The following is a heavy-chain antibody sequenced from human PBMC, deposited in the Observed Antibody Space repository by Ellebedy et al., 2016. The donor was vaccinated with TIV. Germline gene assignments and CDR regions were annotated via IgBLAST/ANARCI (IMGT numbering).Heavy chain of an antibody. J-gene: IGHJ5*02. V-gene: IGHV3-53*01. CDR3: ATDPDGVYGDTTAS. D-gene: IGHD4-17*01. CDR1: GFTVSSKY. Sequence: GESLKISCAVFGFTVSSKYMIWVRQAPGKGLEWLSVIYTVGDTYYADSVKGRFTVIRDISENTLFLQLNSLRAEDTAVYYCATDPDGVYGDTTASWGRGTLVTVSS. CDR2: IYTVGDT.